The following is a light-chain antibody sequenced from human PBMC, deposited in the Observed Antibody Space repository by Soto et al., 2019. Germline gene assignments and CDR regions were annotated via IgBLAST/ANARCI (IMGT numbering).Light chain of an antibody. CDR1: SSDVGSYNR. CDR2: DVT. V-gene: IGLV2-18*02. CDR3: NSFTTSSTYV. Sequence: QSALTQPPSVSGSPGQSVAISCTGTSSDVGSYNRVAWYQQPPGTAPKLIIYDVTNRSSGVPDRFSGSKSGNTASLTISGLQAEDEADYYCNSFTTSSTYVFGTGTKLTVL. J-gene: IGLJ1*01.